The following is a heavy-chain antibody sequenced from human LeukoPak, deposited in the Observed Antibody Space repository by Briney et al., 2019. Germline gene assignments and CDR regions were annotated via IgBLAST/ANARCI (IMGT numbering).Heavy chain of an antibody. Sequence: SETLSLTCTVSGGSISSGSYYWSWIRQPAGKGLEWIGRIYTSGSTNYNPSLKSRVTISVDTSKNQFSLKLSSVTAADTAVYYCARDGPSNGYYYYYMDVWGKGTTVTISS. CDR2: IYTSGST. CDR1: GGSISSGSYY. V-gene: IGHV4-61*02. J-gene: IGHJ6*03. CDR3: ARDGPSNGYYYYYMDV. D-gene: IGHD2-2*01.